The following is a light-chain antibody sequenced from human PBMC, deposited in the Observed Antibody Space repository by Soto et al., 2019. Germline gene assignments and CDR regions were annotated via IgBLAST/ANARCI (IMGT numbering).Light chain of an antibody. CDR3: TSYTTSSTHWV. Sequence: QSVLTQPASVSGSPGQSITIPCTETRSDVGGYNYVSWYQQHPGKAPKLMIYEVSNRPSGVSNRFSGSKSGNTASLTISGLQAEDEADYYCTSYTTSSTHWVFGGGTQLTVL. CDR2: EVS. V-gene: IGLV2-14*01. CDR1: RSDVGGYNY. J-gene: IGLJ3*02.